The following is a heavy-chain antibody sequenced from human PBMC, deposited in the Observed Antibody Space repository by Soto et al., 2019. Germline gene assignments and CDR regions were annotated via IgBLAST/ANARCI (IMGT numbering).Heavy chain of an antibody. CDR1: GFTFSKHW. D-gene: IGHD1-1*01. V-gene: IGHV3-74*01. J-gene: IGHJ4*02. CDR2: INSDASDT. Sequence: VQLVESGGGLVQPGGSLRLSCAASGFTFSKHWMHWVRQAPGKGLVWVARINSDASDTASADSVKGRFTISRDNAKDTLYLQMNSLRIEDTAVYYCAIEERYVAHFAYWGQGTPVTVSS. CDR3: AIEERYVAHFAY.